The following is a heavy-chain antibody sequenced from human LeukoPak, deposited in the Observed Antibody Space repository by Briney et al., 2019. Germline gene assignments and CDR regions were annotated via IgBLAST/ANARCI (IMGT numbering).Heavy chain of an antibody. D-gene: IGHD2-15*01. CDR2: INPNSGGT. J-gene: IGHJ4*02. CDR3: ARVRATSDLDY. CDR1: GYTFTGYY. V-gene: IGHV1-2*02. Sequence: ASVKVSCKASGYTFTGYYMHWVRQAPGQGLEWMGWINPNSGGTNYAQKVQGRVTMTRDTSISTAYMELSRLRSDDTAVYYCARVRATSDLDYWGQGTLVTVSS.